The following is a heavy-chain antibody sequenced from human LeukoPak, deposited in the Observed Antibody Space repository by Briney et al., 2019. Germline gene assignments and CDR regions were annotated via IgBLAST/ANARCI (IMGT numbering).Heavy chain of an antibody. CDR2: IYTSGST. V-gene: IGHV4-4*07. J-gene: IGHJ5*02. CDR1: GGSISSYY. CDR3: ARDSPPYQPYCSSTSCRSRWFDP. Sequence: SETLSLTCTVSGGSISSYYWSWIRQPAGKGLEWIGRIYTSGSTNYNPSLKSRVTMSVDTSKNQFSLKLSSVTAADTAVYYCARDSPPYQPYCSSTSCRSRWFDPWGQGTLVTVSS. D-gene: IGHD2-2*01.